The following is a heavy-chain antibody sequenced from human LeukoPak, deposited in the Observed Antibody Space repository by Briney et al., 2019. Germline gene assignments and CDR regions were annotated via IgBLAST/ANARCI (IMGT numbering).Heavy chain of an antibody. CDR2: IWHDGSHK. CDR3: ASGVYSSGWYLDY. J-gene: IGHJ4*02. CDR1: AFPFSSYG. D-gene: IGHD6-19*01. V-gene: IGHV3-33*01. Sequence: PGRSLRLSCAASAFPFSSYGMHWVRQAPGKGLEWVAVIWHDGSHKYYADSVKGRFTISRDNSKNTLYLQMNSLRAEDTAVYYCASGVYSSGWYLDYWGQGTLVTVSS.